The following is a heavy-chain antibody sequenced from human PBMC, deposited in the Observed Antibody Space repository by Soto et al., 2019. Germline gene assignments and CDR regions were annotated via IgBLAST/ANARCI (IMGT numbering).Heavy chain of an antibody. CDR1: GFTFSSYG. V-gene: IGHV3-30*18. D-gene: IGHD2-2*01. CDR2: ISDTGSSH. Sequence: LRLSCVGSGFTFSSYGMHWVRQAPGKGLECVAVISDTGSSHYYAASVEGRFTISRENSKNTLSLHMDRLRVEDTAVYYCAKDRGGDCPDNSCYFGADYWGQGTPVAVSS. CDR3: AKDRGGDCPDNSCYFGADY. J-gene: IGHJ4*03.